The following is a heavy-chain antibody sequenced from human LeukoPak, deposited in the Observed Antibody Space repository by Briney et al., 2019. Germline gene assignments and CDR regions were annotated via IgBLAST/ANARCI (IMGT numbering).Heavy chain of an antibody. V-gene: IGHV3-33*01. J-gene: IGHJ5*02. D-gene: IGHD2-15*01. CDR1: GFTFSSYG. CDR2: IWYDGSNK. Sequence: GRSLRLSCAASGFTFSSYGMHWVRQAPGKGLERVAVIWYDGSNKYYADSVKGRFTISRDNSKNTLYLQMNSLRAEDTAVYYCARHVVAAFHPNWFDPWGQGTLVTVSS. CDR3: ARHVVAAFHPNWFDP.